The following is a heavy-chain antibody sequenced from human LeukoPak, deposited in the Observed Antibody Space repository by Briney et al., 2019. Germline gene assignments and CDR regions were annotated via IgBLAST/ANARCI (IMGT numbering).Heavy chain of an antibody. CDR3: ARVLLSSGSST. CDR1: GASISGYY. V-gene: IGHV4-59*01. D-gene: IGHD3-22*01. Sequence: PSETLSLTCSVSGASISGYYYNWIRQPPGKGLEWIGYVYYSGITNFNPSLKSRVTMSVDTSKNQFSQKVSSVTAADTAVYYCARVLLSSGSSTWGQGTLVTVSS. J-gene: IGHJ5*02. CDR2: VYYSGIT.